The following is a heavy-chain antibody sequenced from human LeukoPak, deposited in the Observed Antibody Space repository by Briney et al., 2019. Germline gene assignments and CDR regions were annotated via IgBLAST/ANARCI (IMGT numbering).Heavy chain of an antibody. V-gene: IGHV3-23*01. Sequence: GGSLRLSCAASRFTFSSYATSWVRQAPGKGLEWVSAISDSGGSTYYADSVKGRFTISRDNSKNTLYLQMNSLRAEDTALYYCARDPDPLGYCSGGSCYSGAFDIWGQGTMVTVSS. D-gene: IGHD2-15*01. CDR2: ISDSGGST. J-gene: IGHJ3*02. CDR3: ARDPDPLGYCSGGSCYSGAFDI. CDR1: RFTFSSYA.